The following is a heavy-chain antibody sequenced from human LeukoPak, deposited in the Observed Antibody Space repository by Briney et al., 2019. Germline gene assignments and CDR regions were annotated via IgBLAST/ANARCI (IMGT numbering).Heavy chain of an antibody. Sequence: SETLSLTCTVSGGSISSSSYYWGWIRQPPGKGLEWIGSIYYSGSTYYNPSLKSRVTISVDTSKNQFSLKLSSVTAADTAVYYCARDDYDFWSGSPYWFDPWGQGTLVTVPS. J-gene: IGHJ5*02. CDR2: IYYSGST. V-gene: IGHV4-39*07. CDR3: ARDDYDFWSGSPYWFDP. CDR1: GGSISSSSYY. D-gene: IGHD3-3*01.